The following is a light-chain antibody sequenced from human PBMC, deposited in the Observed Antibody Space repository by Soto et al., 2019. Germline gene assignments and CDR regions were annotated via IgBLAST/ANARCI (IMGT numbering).Light chain of an antibody. CDR3: QQLDRYPFT. CDR1: QSVSSSY. Sequence: EVVLTQSPGTLSLSPGERATLSCRASQSVSSSYLAWYQKKPGQAPRLLIYGASSRAAGIPDRFSGSGSGTDFTLTISSLQPEDFASYYCQQLDRYPFTFGGGTKVEI. CDR2: GAS. J-gene: IGKJ4*01. V-gene: IGKV3-20*01.